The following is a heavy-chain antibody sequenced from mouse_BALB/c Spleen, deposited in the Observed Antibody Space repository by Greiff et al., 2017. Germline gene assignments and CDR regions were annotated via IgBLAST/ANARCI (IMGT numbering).Heavy chain of an antibody. D-gene: IGHD2-2*01. V-gene: IGHV1-77*01. J-gene: IGHJ3*01. CDR2: IYPGSGNT. CDR1: GYTFTDYY. Sequence: VQLQQSGAELARPGASVKLSCKASGYTFTDYYINWVKQRTGQGLVWIGEIYPGSGNTYYNEKFKGKATLTADKSSSTAYMRLSSLTSEDSAVYFGARGGDDGAWFAYWGQGTLVTVSA. CDR3: ARGGDDGAWFAY.